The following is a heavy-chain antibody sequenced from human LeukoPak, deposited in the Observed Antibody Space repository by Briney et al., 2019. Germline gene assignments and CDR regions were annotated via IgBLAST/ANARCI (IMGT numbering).Heavy chain of an antibody. CDR2: INPNSGGT. Sequence: ASVKVSCKASGYTFTGYYMHWVRQAPGQGLEWMGWINPNSGGTNYAQKFQGRVTMTRDTSISTAYMELSRLRSDDTAVYYCARGASGRYSYDFGVYYFDYWGEGTLVTVSS. CDR1: GYTFTGYY. D-gene: IGHD6-19*01. CDR3: ARGASGRYSYDFGVYYFDY. J-gene: IGHJ4*02. V-gene: IGHV1-2*02.